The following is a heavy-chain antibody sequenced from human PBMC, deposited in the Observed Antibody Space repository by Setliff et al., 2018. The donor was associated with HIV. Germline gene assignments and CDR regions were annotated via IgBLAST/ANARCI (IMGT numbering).Heavy chain of an antibody. Sequence: ASVKVSCKPSGYNFSNYDINWVRQAAGQGLEWMGWMNPDSRNTGYAQRFEGRVTLTWDTSISTAYLELNHLKSDDTAVYFCARARTDYYDRRRRSHYYIDVWARGATVTVSS. J-gene: IGHJ6*03. CDR3: ARARTDYYDRRRRSHYYIDV. CDR2: MNPDSRNT. V-gene: IGHV1-8*02. D-gene: IGHD3-22*01. CDR1: GYNFSNYD.